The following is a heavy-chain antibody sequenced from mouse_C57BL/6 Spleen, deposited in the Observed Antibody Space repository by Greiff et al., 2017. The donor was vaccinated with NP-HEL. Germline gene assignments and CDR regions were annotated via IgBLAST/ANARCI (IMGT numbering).Heavy chain of an antibody. Sequence: EVHLVESGGGLVKPGGSLKLSCAASGFTFSDYGMHWVRQAPEKGLEWVAYISSGSSTIYYADTVKGRFTISRDNAKNTLFLQMTSLRSEDTAMYYCARGSYYYGSSSLHFDYWGQGTTLTVSS. D-gene: IGHD1-1*01. J-gene: IGHJ2*01. V-gene: IGHV5-17*01. CDR3: ARGSYYYGSSSLHFDY. CDR1: GFTFSDYG. CDR2: ISSGSSTI.